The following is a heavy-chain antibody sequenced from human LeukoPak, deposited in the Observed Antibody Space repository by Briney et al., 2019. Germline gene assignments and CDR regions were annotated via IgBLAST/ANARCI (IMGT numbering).Heavy chain of an antibody. CDR2: INPNSGGT. CDR3: ARDRLVLRGYGTLHFDY. V-gene: IGHV1-2*02. Sequence: ASVKVSCKASGYTFTSYYMHWVRQAPGQGLEWMGWINPNSGGTNYAQNFQGRVTMTRDTSISTAYMELSRLRSDDTAVYYCARDRLVLRGYGTLHFDYWGQGTLVTVSS. J-gene: IGHJ4*02. D-gene: IGHD3-22*01. CDR1: GYTFTSYY.